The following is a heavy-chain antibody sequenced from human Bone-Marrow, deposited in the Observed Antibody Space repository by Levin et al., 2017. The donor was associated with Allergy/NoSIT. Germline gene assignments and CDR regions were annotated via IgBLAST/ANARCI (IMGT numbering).Heavy chain of an antibody. V-gene: IGHV1-2*02. Sequence: ASVKVSCKASGYTLTGQYLHWVRQAPGQGLEWMGWINPDSGGTDYAQKFQGRVTLTRDTSISTAYMELSRLRSDDTAVYYCARGCSTTRCDKGWFDPWGQGTLVTVSS. CDR3: ARGCSTTRCDKGWFDP. CDR1: GYTLTGQY. J-gene: IGHJ5*02. D-gene: IGHD2-2*02. CDR2: INPDSGGT.